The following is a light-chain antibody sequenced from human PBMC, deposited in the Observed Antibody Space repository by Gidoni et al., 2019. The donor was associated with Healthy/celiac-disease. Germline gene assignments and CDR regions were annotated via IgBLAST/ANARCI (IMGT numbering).Light chain of an antibody. CDR1: QSISSY. V-gene: IGKV1-39*01. CDR2: AAS. CDR3: QQSYSTSWT. J-gene: IGKJ1*01. Sequence: DIQMTQSPSSLSAPVGDRVTITCRASQSISSYLNWYQQKPGKAPKLLSYAASSLQSGVPSRCSGSGSGTDFTLTISSLQPEDFATYYCQQSYSTSWTFGQGTKVEIK.